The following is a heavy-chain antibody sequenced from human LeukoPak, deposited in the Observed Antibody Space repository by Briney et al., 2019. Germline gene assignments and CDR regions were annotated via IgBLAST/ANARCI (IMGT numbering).Heavy chain of an antibody. Sequence: GGSLRLSCAASGFTFSSYSMNWVRQAPGKGLEWVAVISYDGSNKYYADSVKGRFTISRDNSKNTLYLQMNSLRAEDTAVYYCARALFPIQLWFHPFDYWGQGTLVTVSS. CDR3: ARALFPIQLWFHPFDY. CDR2: ISYDGSNK. CDR1: GFTFSSYS. J-gene: IGHJ4*02. V-gene: IGHV3-30*03. D-gene: IGHD5-18*01.